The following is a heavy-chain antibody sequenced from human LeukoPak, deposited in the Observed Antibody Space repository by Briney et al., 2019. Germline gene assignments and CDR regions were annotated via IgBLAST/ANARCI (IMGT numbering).Heavy chain of an antibody. CDR3: ARDLPHAYYYDSSGYEDYVGMDV. CDR2: IYSGGST. Sequence: GGSLRLSCAASGFTVSSNYMSWVRQAPGKGLEWVSVIYSGGSTYYADSVKGRFTISRDNSKNTLYLQMNSLRAEDTAVYYCARDLPHAYYYDSSGYEDYVGMDVWGQGTTVTVSS. CDR1: GFTVSSNY. V-gene: IGHV3-66*01. J-gene: IGHJ6*02. D-gene: IGHD3-22*01.